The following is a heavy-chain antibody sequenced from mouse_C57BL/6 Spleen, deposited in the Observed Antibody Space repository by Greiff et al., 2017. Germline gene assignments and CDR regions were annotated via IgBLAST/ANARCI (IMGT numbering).Heavy chain of an antibody. CDR2: IRNKANGYTT. CDR3: ARWVYDGYCDFDY. Sequence: EVQLVESGGGLVQPGGSLSLSCAASGFTFTDYYMSWVRQPPGKALEWLGFIRNKANGYTTEYSASVKGRFTISRDNSQSILYLQMNALRAEDSATYDGARWVYDGYCDFDYGGQGTTLTVSS. V-gene: IGHV7-3*01. CDR1: GFTFTDYY. D-gene: IGHD2-3*01. J-gene: IGHJ2*01.